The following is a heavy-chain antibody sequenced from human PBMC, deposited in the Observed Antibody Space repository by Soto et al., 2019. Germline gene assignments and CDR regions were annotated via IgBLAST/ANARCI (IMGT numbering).Heavy chain of an antibody. CDR3: ATERNKGRQLWLPPPFYLGL. CDR1: GFSLSNARMG. CDR2: IFSNDEK. Sequence: QVTLKESGPVLVKPTETLTLTCTVSGFSLSNARMGVSWIRQPPGKALEWLAHIFSNDEKSYSTSLKIRLTNPKDTSKRPVVLNQTHNDPVDTGTYFLATERNKGRQLWLPPPFYLGLWGQGNLVTVSS. D-gene: IGHD5-18*01. V-gene: IGHV2-26*01. J-gene: IGHJ4*02.